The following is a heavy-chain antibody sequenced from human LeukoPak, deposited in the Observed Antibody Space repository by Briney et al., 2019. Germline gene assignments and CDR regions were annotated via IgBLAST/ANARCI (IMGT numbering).Heavy chain of an antibody. CDR2: INHSGST. Sequence: SETLPLTCAVYGGSFSDYYWSWIRQPPGKGLEWIGEINHSGSTNYNPSLKSRVTISVDTSKNQFSLKLSSVTAADTAVYYCAGNCSSTSCYVRGFDPWGQGTLVTVSS. CDR1: GGSFSDYY. CDR3: AGNCSSTSCYVRGFDP. J-gene: IGHJ5*02. D-gene: IGHD2-2*01. V-gene: IGHV4-34*01.